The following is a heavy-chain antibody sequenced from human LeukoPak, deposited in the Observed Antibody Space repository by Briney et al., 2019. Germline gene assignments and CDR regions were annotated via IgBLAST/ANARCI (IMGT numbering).Heavy chain of an antibody. CDR3: ANLGPPGRDHYLES. CDR1: GDSVSRNRAA. V-gene: IGHV6-1*01. CDR2: TYYRSKWYN. D-gene: IGHD5-24*01. Sequence: SQTLSLTCAISGDSVSRNRAAWNWIRQSPSRGLEWLGRTYYRSKWYNDYAESVKSRITINPDTSKNQFSLQLKSVSPEDTAVYYCANLGPPGRDHYLESWGQGTLVTVSS. J-gene: IGHJ4*02.